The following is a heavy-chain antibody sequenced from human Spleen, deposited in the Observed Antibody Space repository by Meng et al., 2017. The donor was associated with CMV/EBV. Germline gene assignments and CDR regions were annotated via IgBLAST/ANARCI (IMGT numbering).Heavy chain of an antibody. J-gene: IGHJ6*02. CDR1: GGSFSGYY. V-gene: IGHV4-34*01. CDR2: INHSGNT. Sequence: SETLSLTCAVYGGSFSGYYWSWIRQPPGKGLEWIGEINHSGNTNYNPSLKSRVTMSVDTSKNQFSLNLSSVTAADTAVYYCARDSRVLGMDVWGQGTTVTVSS. D-gene: IGHD3-22*01. CDR3: ARDSRVLGMDV.